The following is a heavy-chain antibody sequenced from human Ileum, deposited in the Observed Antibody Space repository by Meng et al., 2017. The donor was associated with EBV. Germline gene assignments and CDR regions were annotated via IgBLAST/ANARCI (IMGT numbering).Heavy chain of an antibody. CDR3: ARNGDYNPGLY. V-gene: IGHV4-4*02. CDR2: ISQSGTT. J-gene: IGHJ4*02. Sequence: QVQLQQWGAGLLKPSETLSLTCAVYGDSISRGSWWSWVRQSPGKGLEWIGEISQSGTTHYNPSLKSRVTISVDKSKNQFSLQLTSVTAADTAVYYCARNGDYNPGLYWGQGTLVTVSS. D-gene: IGHD4-17*01. CDR1: GDSISRGSW.